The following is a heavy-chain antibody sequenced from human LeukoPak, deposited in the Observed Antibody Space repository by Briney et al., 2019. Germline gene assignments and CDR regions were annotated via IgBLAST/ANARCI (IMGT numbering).Heavy chain of an antibody. J-gene: IGHJ5*02. V-gene: IGHV4-59*01. CDR3: ARVRTTVTTYRLGWSDP. Sequence: SETLSLTCTVSGGSISSYYWSWIRQPPGKGLEWIGYIYYSGSTNYNPSLKSRVTISVDTSKNQFSLKLSSVTAADTAVYYCARVRTTVTTYRLGWSDPWGQGTLVTVSS. CDR1: GGSISSYY. D-gene: IGHD4-17*01. CDR2: IYYSGST.